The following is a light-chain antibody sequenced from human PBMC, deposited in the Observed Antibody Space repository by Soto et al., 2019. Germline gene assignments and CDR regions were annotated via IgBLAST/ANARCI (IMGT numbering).Light chain of an antibody. CDR3: QQHINWPLT. V-gene: IGKV3-15*01. CDR2: GAS. CDR1: QSLSSS. J-gene: IGKJ4*01. Sequence: EIVMTQSPATLSVSPGEGATLSCRASQSLSSSLAWYQQKPGQAPRLLIYGASTRATGIPARFSGSGSGADFTLTISSLEPEDFALYYCQQHINWPLTFGGGTKVDIK.